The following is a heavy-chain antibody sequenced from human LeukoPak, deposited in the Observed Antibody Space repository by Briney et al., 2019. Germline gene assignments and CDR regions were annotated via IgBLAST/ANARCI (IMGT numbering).Heavy chain of an antibody. CDR1: GFTFSNVW. Sequence: GGSLRLSCAASGFTFSNVWMSWVRQAPGKGLEWVGRIKSKTDGGTTDYAAPVKGRFTISRDDSKNTLYLQMNSLKTEDTAVYYCTTQWLVRRERRYYFDYWGQGTLVTVSS. D-gene: IGHD6-19*01. CDR3: TTQWLVRRERRYYFDY. J-gene: IGHJ4*02. CDR2: IKSKTDGGTT. V-gene: IGHV3-15*01.